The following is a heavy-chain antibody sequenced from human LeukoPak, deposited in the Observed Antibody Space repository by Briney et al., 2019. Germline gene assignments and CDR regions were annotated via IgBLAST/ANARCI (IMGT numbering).Heavy chain of an antibody. CDR2: INPNSGGT. J-gene: IGHJ6*03. V-gene: IGHV1-2*02. CDR1: GYTFTGYY. CDR3: ARFFVVPAATPYYYYYYMDV. D-gene: IGHD2-2*02. Sequence: ASVKVSCKGSGYTFTGYYMHWVRQAPGQGLEWMGWINPNSGGTNYAQKFQGRVTMTRDTSISTAYMELSRLRSDDTAVYYCARFFVVPAATPYYYYYYMDVWGKGTTVTVSS.